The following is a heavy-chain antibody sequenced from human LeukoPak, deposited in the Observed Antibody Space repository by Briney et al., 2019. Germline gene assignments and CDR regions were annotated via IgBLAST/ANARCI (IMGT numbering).Heavy chain of an antibody. CDR2: IYYSEST. Sequence: SETLSLTCTVSGGSISSSSYYWGWIRQPPGKGLEWIGSIYYSESTYYNPSLKSRVTISVDTSNNQFSLRLTSVTAADTAVYYCAREIGETTITSSGEHWGQGSLVTVSS. D-gene: IGHD1-14*01. CDR1: GGSISSSSYY. CDR3: AREIGETTITSSGEH. V-gene: IGHV4-39*07. J-gene: IGHJ4*02.